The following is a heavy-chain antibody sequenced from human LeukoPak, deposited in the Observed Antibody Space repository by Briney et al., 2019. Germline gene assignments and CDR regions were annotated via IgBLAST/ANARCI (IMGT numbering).Heavy chain of an antibody. CDR3: ARIITMVRGVKGNWFDP. CDR2: ISAYNGNT. D-gene: IGHD3-10*01. CDR1: GYTFTSYG. V-gene: IGHV1-18*01. Sequence: ASVKVSCKASGYTFTSYGISWVRQAPGQGLEWMGWISAYNGNTNYAQKLQGRVTMTTDTSTSTAYMELRSLRSDDTAVYYCARIITMVRGVKGNWFDPWGQGTLVTVSS. J-gene: IGHJ5*02.